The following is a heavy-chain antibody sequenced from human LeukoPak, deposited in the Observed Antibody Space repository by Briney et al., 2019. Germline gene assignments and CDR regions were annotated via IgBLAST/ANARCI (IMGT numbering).Heavy chain of an antibody. D-gene: IGHD5-18*01. J-gene: IGHJ4*02. CDR3: ARVRGYSYGYLDY. CDR1: GGSYSGYY. CDR2: INHSGST. V-gene: IGHV4-34*01. Sequence: SETLSLTCAVYGGSYSGYYWSWIRQHPGKGLEWIGEINHSGSTNYNPSLKSRVTISVDTSKNQFSLKPSSVTAADTAVYYCARVRGYSYGYLDYWGQGTLVTVSS.